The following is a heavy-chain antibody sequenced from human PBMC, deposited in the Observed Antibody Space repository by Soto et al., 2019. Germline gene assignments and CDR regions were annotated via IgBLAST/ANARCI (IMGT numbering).Heavy chain of an antibody. J-gene: IGHJ4*02. CDR3: ARQIYDSDTGPNFQYYFDS. Sequence: GESLKISCKGSGYSFAGYWITWVRQKPGKGLEWMGRIDPSDSQTYYSPSFRGHVTISVTKSITTVFLQWSSLGASDTAMYYCARQIYDSDTGPNFQYYFDSWGQGTPVTVSS. CDR2: IDPSDSQT. D-gene: IGHD3-22*01. V-gene: IGHV5-10-1*01. CDR1: GYSFAGYW.